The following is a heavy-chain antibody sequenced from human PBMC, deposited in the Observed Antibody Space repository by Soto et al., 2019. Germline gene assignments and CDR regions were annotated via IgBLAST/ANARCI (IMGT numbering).Heavy chain of an antibody. J-gene: IGHJ4*02. CDR3: ARGTAAAGRPVDY. CDR2: ISSSSSYI. V-gene: IGHV3-21*01. D-gene: IGHD6-13*01. CDR1: GFTFSSYS. Sequence: EVLLVESGGGLVKPGGSLRLSCAASGFTFSSYSMNWVRQAPGKGLGWVSSISSSSSYIYYPESVKGRFTISRDNAKNSLYLQMNGLRAEDTAVYYCARGTAAAGRPVDYWGQGTLVTVSS.